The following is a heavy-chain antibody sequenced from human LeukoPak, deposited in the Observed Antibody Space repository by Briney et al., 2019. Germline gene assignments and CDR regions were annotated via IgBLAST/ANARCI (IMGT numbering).Heavy chain of an antibody. D-gene: IGHD6-13*01. J-gene: IGHJ3*02. Sequence: ASVKVSCKASGYTFTSYAMHWVRQAPGQRLEWMGWINAGNGNTKYSQKFQGRVTITRDTSASTAYMELSSLRSEDTAVYYCARPHSSSWYGTDAFDIWGQGTMVTVSS. V-gene: IGHV1-3*01. CDR3: ARPHSSSWYGTDAFDI. CDR1: GYTFTSYA. CDR2: INAGNGNT.